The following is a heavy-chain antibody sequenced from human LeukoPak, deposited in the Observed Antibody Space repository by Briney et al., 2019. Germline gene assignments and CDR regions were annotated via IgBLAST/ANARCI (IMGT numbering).Heavy chain of an antibody. J-gene: IGHJ6*02. CDR2: VDPEDGET. CDR3: ARDRALDV. CDR1: GYSFTDYY. Sequence: GATVKISCKASGYSFTDYYMHWVQQAPGKGLEWMGRVDPEDGETIYAEKFQGRVAITADTSTDTAYMELSSLRAEDTAVYYCARDRALDVWGQGTTVTVSS. V-gene: IGHV1-69-2*01.